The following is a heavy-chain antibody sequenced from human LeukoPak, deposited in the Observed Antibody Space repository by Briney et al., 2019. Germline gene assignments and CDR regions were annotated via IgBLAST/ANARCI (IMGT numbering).Heavy chain of an antibody. CDR2: FYSSTRT. J-gene: IGHJ6*04. Sequence: SETLSLTCTVSGDSLTIGSRYWSWIRQPAGKGLEWIGHFYSSTRTTYNPSLESRVTISGDTAKNQFSLKLDSVTAADTAVYFCARCLSELDYGDYAYYYHMDVWGKGTTVTVSS. V-gene: IGHV4-61*09. CDR1: GDSLTIGSRY. CDR3: ARCLSELDYGDYAYYYHMDV. D-gene: IGHD4-17*01.